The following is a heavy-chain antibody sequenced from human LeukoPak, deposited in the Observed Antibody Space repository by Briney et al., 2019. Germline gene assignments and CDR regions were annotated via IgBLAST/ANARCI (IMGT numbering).Heavy chain of an antibody. J-gene: IGHJ6*03. V-gene: IGHV1-69*05. CDR1: GGTFSSYA. Sequence: ASVKVSCKASGGTFSSYAISWVRQAPGQGLEWMGGIIPIFGTANYAQKFQGRVTITTDESTSTAYMELSSLRSEDTAVYYCARRARTGDSYYYMDVWGKGTTVTVSS. CDR2: IIPIFGTA. D-gene: IGHD7-27*01. CDR3: ARRARTGDSYYYMDV.